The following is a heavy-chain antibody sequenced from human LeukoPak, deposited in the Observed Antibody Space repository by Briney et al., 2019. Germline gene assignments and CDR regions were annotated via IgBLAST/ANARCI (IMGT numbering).Heavy chain of an antibody. J-gene: IGHJ4*02. D-gene: IGHD6-13*01. CDR2: ISWDGGST. V-gene: IGHV3-43D*03. Sequence: GGSLRLSCAASGFTLDDYAIRWVRQAPGKGLEWVSLISWDGGSTYYADSVKCRFTISRDNSKNSLYLQMNSLRAEDTALYYCAKGTSSWHAFDYWGQGTLVTVSS. CDR3: AKGTSSWHAFDY. CDR1: GFTLDDYA.